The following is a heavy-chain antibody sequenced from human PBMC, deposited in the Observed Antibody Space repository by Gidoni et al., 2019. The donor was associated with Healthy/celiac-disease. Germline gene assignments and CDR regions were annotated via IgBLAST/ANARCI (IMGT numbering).Heavy chain of an antibody. CDR2: IYYSGRT. CDR1: GGSISSSRYY. J-gene: IGHJ5*02. D-gene: IGHD2-21*02. Sequence: LQLQESGPGLVKPSETLSLTCTVPGGSISSSRYYWGWIRQPPGKGLEWIGSIYYSGRTYYNPSLKSRVTISVDTSKNQFSLKLSSVTAADTAVYYCARQESYIVVVTAILGWFDPWGQGTLVTVSS. V-gene: IGHV4-39*01. CDR3: ARQESYIVVVTAILGWFDP.